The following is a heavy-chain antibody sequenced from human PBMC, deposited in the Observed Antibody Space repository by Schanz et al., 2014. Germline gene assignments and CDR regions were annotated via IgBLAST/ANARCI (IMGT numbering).Heavy chain of an antibody. V-gene: IGHV3-43D*04. CDR1: GFTFDDYA. J-gene: IGHJ4*02. Sequence: EAQLMESGGVVAQPGGSLRLSCAASGFTFDDYAMVWVRQPPGKGLEWVSLINWDGSSKYYSDSVQGRFTISRDNTKNSLYLEMNTLRPEDTALYYCAKGDTAAAGTDYFENWGRGTLVTVSS. D-gene: IGHD6-13*01. CDR2: INWDGSSK. CDR3: AKGDTAAAGTDYFEN.